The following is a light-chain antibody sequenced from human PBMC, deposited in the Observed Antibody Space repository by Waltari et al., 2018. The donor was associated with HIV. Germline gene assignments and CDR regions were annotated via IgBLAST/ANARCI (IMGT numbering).Light chain of an antibody. V-gene: IGLV2-14*03. CDR1: GLDIGLYDF. Sequence: QSVLTQPASMSGSPGQSITISCTGSGLDIGLYDFCSWSKQLPNMAPQLIIFGVNRRPSVVNSRFSGSKSGDMASLTISGLQAEDEADYYCSSHTITRTLVFGGGTKLTVL. CDR2: GVN. CDR3: SSHTITRTLV. J-gene: IGLJ2*01.